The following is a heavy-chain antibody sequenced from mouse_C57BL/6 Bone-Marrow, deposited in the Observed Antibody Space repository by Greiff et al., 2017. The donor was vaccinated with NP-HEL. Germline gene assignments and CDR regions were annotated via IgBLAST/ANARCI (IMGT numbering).Heavy chain of an antibody. D-gene: IGHD1-1*01. CDR2: FYPGSGSI. CDR1: GYTFTEYT. CDR3: ARHEGPTITTVERAWFAY. V-gene: IGHV1-62-2*01. J-gene: IGHJ3*01. Sequence: QVHVKQSGAELVKPGASVKLSCKASGYTFTEYTIHWVKQRSGQGLEWIGWFYPGSGSIKYNEKFKDKATLTADKSSSTVYMELSRLTSEDSAVYCCARHEGPTITTVERAWFAYWGQGTLVTVSA.